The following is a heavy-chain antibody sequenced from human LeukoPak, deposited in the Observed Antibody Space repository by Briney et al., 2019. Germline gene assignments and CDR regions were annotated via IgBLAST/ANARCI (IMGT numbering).Heavy chain of an antibody. D-gene: IGHD5-12*01. CDR2: IYYSGST. J-gene: IGHJ6*03. V-gene: IGHV4-59*08. Sequence: SETLSLTCTVSGGSISSYYWSWIRQPPGKGLEWIGYIYYSGSTNYNPSLKSRVTISVDTSKNQFSLKLSSVTAADTAVYYCATIGAAYSGYDASMDVWGKGTTVTVSS. CDR1: GGSISSYY. CDR3: ATIGAAYSGYDASMDV.